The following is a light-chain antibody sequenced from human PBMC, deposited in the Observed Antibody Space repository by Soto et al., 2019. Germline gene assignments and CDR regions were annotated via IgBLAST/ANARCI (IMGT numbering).Light chain of an antibody. CDR3: QQYGSSHLYT. CDR1: QSVSSSY. J-gene: IGKJ2*01. CDR2: GAS. V-gene: IGKV3-20*01. Sequence: EIVLTQSPGTLSLSPGERATLSCRASQSVSSSYLAWYQQKPGQAPRLLIYGASSRATGIPDRFSGSGSGTDFTLTISRLEPEDFAVYYCQQYGSSHLYTLGQGTKLEIK.